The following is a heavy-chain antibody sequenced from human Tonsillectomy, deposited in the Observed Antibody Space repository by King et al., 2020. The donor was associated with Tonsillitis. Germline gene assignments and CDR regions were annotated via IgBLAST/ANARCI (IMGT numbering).Heavy chain of an antibody. V-gene: IGHV4-34*01. CDR3: ARFCYYGSGSSAYKYNWFDP. Sequence: VQLQQWGAGLLKPSETLSLTCAVYGGSFSGYYWSWIRQPPGKGLEWIGEINHSGSTNYNPSLKSRVTISVDTSKNQFSLKLSSVTAADTAVYYCARFCYYGSGSSAYKYNWFDPWGQGTLVTVSS. CDR2: INHSGST. CDR1: GGSFSGYY. J-gene: IGHJ5*02. D-gene: IGHD3-10*01.